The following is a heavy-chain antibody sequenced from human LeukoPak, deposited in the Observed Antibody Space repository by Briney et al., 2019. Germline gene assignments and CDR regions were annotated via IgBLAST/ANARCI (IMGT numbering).Heavy chain of an antibody. CDR2: IYGSGGASSI. CDR3: AKQYSGGCYSTVHY. CDR1: GFTFSSYA. J-gene: IGHJ4*02. V-gene: IGHV3-23*01. D-gene: IGHD2-15*01. Sequence: GGSLRLSCAASGFTFSSYAMTWVRQAPGKGLEWVSTIYGSGGASSIHYADFGKGRFTISRDNSKNTLYLQMNSLRADDTAIYYCAKQYSGGCYSTVHYWGQGALVTVSS.